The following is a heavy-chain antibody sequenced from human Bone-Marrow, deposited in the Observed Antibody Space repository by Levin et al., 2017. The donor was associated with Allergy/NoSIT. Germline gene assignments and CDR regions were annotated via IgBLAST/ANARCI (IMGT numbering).Heavy chain of an antibody. CDR1: GFSFSLFG. CDR3: AKVYYDYVWGTYRGALAALQM. CDR2: ISYDGNNK. V-gene: IGHV3-30*18. J-gene: IGHJ3*01. Sequence: LSLTCAASGFSFSLFGMHWVRQAPGKGLEWVALISYDGNNKYYADSVKGRFTISRDNSKNTLFLQMDSLRAEDTAVYSCAKVYYDYVWGTYRGALAALQMWGLGTMVTVSS. D-gene: IGHD3-16*02.